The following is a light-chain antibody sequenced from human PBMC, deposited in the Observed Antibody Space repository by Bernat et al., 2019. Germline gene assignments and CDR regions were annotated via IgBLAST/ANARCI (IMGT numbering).Light chain of an antibody. V-gene: IGLV2-18*02. CDR1: SSDIGSYDS. J-gene: IGLJ1*01. Sequence: QSALTQPPSVSGSPGQSVAISCTGTSSDIGSYDSLSWYQQPPGTAPKLLIYEVNNRPSGVPDRFSGSKSGNTASLTSSGLQVEDEADYYCSSYTSTSTFVFGTGTKVTVL. CDR3: SSYTSTSTFV. CDR2: EVN.